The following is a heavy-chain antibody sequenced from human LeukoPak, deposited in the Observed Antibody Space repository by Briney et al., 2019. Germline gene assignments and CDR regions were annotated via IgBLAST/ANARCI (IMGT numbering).Heavy chain of an antibody. V-gene: IGHV3-23*01. CDR1: GFTFSNSA. J-gene: IGHJ6*02. CDR3: AKAAVAGLFYYYGMDV. Sequence: GGSLRLSCAASGFTFSNSAMSWVRQGPGKGLEWVSGISGSDGDTYYADSVKGRFTISRDNSMNTLYVHMNSLRAEDTAVYFCAKAAVAGLFYYYGMDVWGQGTTVTVSS. CDR2: ISGSDGDT. D-gene: IGHD6-19*01.